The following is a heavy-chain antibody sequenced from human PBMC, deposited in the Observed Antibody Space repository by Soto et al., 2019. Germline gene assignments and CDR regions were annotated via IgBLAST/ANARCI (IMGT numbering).Heavy chain of an antibody. D-gene: IGHD5-12*01. CDR2: ISAYNGNT. CDR3: ARDFFTYSGYGPVDY. J-gene: IGHJ4*02. Sequence: GGSVKVSFKASGYTFTSYGISWVRQAPGQGLEWMGWISAYNGNTNYAQKLQGRVTMTTDTSTSTAYMELRSLRSDDTAVYYCARDFFTYSGYGPVDYWGQGTMVTVSS. CDR1: GYTFTSYG. V-gene: IGHV1-18*01.